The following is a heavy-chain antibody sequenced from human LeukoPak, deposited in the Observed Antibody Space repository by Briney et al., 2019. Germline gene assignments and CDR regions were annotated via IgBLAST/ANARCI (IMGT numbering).Heavy chain of an antibody. CDR1: GFTFSSYA. J-gene: IGHJ5*02. CDR3: AKVMVRGVITNWFDP. Sequence: GGSLRLSCAAPGFTFSSYAMSWVRQAPGKGLEWVSAISGSGGSTYYADSVKGRFTISRDNSKNTLYLQMNSLRAEDTAVYYCAKVMVRGVITNWFDPWGQGTLVTVSS. CDR2: ISGSGGST. D-gene: IGHD3-10*01. V-gene: IGHV3-23*01.